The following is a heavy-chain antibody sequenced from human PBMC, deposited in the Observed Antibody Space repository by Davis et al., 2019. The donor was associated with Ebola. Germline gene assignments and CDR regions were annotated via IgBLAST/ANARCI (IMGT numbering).Heavy chain of an antibody. CDR3: ARLGYYYGSGTYWYFDL. CDR1: NYSIKSGYY. Sequence: MPGGSLRLSCTVSNYSIKSGYYWGWIRQTPEKGLEWIASIDHSGSTIYNPSLRSRVTISVDTSKNQISLKLTSVTAADTAVYYCARLGYYYGSGTYWYFDLWGRGTRVTVSS. V-gene: IGHV4-38-2*02. J-gene: IGHJ2*01. D-gene: IGHD3-10*01. CDR2: IDHSGST.